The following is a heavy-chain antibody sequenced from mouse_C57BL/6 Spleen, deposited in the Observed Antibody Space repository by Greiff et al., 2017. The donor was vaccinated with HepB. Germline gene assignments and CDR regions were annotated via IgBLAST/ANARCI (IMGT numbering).Heavy chain of an antibody. J-gene: IGHJ2*01. Sequence: QVQLQQPGAELVKPGASVKLSCKASGYTFTSYWMQWVKQRPGQGLEWIGEIDPSDGYTNYNQKFKGKATLTVDTSSSTAYMQLSSLTTEDSAVYYCARGARDGSSFFDYWGQGTTLTVSS. V-gene: IGHV1-50*01. D-gene: IGHD1-1*01. CDR1: GYTFTSYW. CDR2: IDPSDGYT. CDR3: ARGARDGSSFFDY.